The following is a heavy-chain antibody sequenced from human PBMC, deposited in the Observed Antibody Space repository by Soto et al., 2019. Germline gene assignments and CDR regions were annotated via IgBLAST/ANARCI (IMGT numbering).Heavy chain of an antibody. CDR1: VLSFSSVA. CDR2: ISGSGGST. Sequence: GGDLRLSCAASVLSFSSVAMSWGRLAPGKGLEWVSAISGSGGSTYYADSVKGRFTISRDNSKNTLYLQMNSLRAEDMAVYYCAKLVVVVVAATTNDYWVQGTLVTVSP. J-gene: IGHJ4*02. D-gene: IGHD2-15*01. V-gene: IGHV3-23*01. CDR3: AKLVVVVVAATTNDY.